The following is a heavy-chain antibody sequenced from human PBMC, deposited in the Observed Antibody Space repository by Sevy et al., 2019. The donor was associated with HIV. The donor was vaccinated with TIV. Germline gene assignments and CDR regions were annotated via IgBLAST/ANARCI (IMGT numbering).Heavy chain of an antibody. Sequence: GGSLRLSCAASGFTFDDYAMHWVRQAPGKGLEWVSGISWNSGSIGYADSGKGRFTISRDNAKNSLYLQMNSLRAEDTALYYCAKEKGIAAAGAFDYWGQGTLVTVSS. CDR2: ISWNSGSI. D-gene: IGHD6-13*01. CDR1: GFTFDDYA. CDR3: AKEKGIAAAGAFDY. J-gene: IGHJ4*02. V-gene: IGHV3-9*01.